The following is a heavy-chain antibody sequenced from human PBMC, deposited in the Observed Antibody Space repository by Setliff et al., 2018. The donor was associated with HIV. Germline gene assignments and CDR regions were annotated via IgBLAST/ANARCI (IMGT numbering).Heavy chain of an antibody. J-gene: IGHJ3*02. CDR3: ARDQEAVAPSAAFDI. CDR1: GGSISSHY. Sequence: SETLSLTCTVSGGSISSHYWSWIRQPPGKGLEWIGYIFYSGNPNYNPSLKGRVTISLDTSKKQFSLRLRSVTAADTAVYYCARDQEAVAPSAAFDIWGQGTMVTVSS. D-gene: IGHD6-19*01. CDR2: IFYSGNP. V-gene: IGHV4-59*11.